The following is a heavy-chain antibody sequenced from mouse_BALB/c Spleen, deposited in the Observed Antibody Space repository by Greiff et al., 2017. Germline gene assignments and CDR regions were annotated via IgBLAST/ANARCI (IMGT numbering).Heavy chain of an antibody. Sequence: EVMLVESGAELVRPGALVKLSCKASGFNIKDYYMHWVKQRPEQGLEWIGWIDPENGNTIYDPKFQGKASITADTSSNTAYLQLSSLTSEDTAVYYCARGGRMITTTGFAYWGQGTLVTVSA. CDR1: GFNIKDYY. V-gene: IGHV14-1*02. J-gene: IGHJ3*01. CDR2: IDPENGNT. CDR3: ARGGRMITTTGFAY. D-gene: IGHD2-4*01.